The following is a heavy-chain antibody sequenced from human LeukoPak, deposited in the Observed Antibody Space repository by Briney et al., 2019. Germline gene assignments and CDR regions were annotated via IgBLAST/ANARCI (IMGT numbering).Heavy chain of an antibody. CDR2: IYTSGST. Sequence: SETLSLTWTVSGGSISSYYWGWIRQPPGKGLEWIGYIYTSGSTNYNPSLKTRVTISVDTSKNQFSLKLSPVTAADTAVYYCARLRDRVGSHWFDPWGQGTLVTVSS. V-gene: IGHV4-4*09. CDR3: ARLRDRVGSHWFDP. D-gene: IGHD1-26*01. CDR1: GGSISSYY. J-gene: IGHJ5*02.